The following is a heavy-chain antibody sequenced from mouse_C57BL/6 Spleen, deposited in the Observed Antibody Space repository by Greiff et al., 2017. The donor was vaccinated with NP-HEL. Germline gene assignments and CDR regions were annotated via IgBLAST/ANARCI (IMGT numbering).Heavy chain of an antibody. V-gene: IGHV1-55*01. D-gene: IGHD1-1*01. CDR3: AYYYYGSSPGDY. CDR1: FSPFTIYF. J-gene: IGHJ2*01. Sequence: QLQQPGAELVPPFSSFPLSFPSSFSPFTIYFITFFNHIPLQGLEWIGDIYPGSGSTNYNEKFKSKATLTVDTSSSTAYMQLSSLTSEDSAVYYCAYYYYGSSPGDYWGQGTTLTVSS. CDR2: IYPGSGST.